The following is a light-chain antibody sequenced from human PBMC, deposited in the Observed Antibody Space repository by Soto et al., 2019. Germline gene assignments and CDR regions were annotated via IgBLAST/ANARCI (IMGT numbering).Light chain of an antibody. J-gene: IGKJ1*01. V-gene: IGKV3-11*01. CDR3: QQRNNWT. CDR2: DAS. Sequence: VLTQSPATLSLSPGERATLSCRASQSVSKYVAWYQQKPGQAPRLLIFDASNRATGIPARFSGSGSGTDFTLTISSLETEDFAVYYCQQRNNWTFGQGTKVEI. CDR1: QSVSKY.